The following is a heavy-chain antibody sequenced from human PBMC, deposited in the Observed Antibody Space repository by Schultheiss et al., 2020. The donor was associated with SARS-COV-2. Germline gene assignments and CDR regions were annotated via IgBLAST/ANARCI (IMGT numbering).Heavy chain of an antibody. V-gene: IGHV4-39*01. CDR1: GGSISSYY. Sequence: SETLSLTCTVSGGSISSYYWSWIRQPPGKGLEWIGSIYYSGSTYYNPSLKSRVTISVDTSKNQFSLKLSSVTAADTAVYYCARHEEWDDDYWGQGTLVTVSS. D-gene: IGHD1-26*01. CDR3: ARHEEWDDDY. CDR2: IYYSGST. J-gene: IGHJ4*02.